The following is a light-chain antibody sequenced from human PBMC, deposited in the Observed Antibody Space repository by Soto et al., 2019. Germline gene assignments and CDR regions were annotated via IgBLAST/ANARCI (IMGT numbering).Light chain of an antibody. CDR1: SSNIGSNA. CDR3: AAWDDSLNDDV. CDR2: TNN. V-gene: IGLV1-44*01. J-gene: IGLJ1*01. Sequence: QSVLTQPPSASGTPGQRVTISCSGSSSNIGSNAVNWYQQFQGTAPKLLIYTNNQRPSGVPDRFSGSKSGTSASLAISGLQSEDEADYYCAAWDDSLNDDVFGTGTKVTVL.